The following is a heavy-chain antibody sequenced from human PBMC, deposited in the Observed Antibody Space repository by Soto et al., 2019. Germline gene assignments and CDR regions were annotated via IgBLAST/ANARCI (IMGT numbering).Heavy chain of an antibody. CDR3: AREVRVRGFAFDI. CDR1: GVTVSSNY. V-gene: IGHV3-66*01. Sequence: GGSLRLSCAVSGVTVSSNYMNWVRQAPGKGLEWVSFIYSGGNTYYADSVKGRFTISRDNSKNMLYLQMNSLRVEDTAVYYCAREVRVRGFAFDIWGQGTMVTVSS. D-gene: IGHD3-3*01. J-gene: IGHJ3*02. CDR2: IYSGGNT.